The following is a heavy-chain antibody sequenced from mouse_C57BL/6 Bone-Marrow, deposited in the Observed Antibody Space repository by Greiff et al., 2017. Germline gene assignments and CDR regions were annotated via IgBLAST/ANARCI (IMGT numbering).Heavy chain of an antibody. CDR3: VRGPLYYYGSPYFDY. CDR1: GFTFNTYA. J-gene: IGHJ2*01. V-gene: IGHV10-3*01. CDR2: IRSKSSNYAT. Sequence: DAGGGLVQPKGSLKLSCAASGFTFNTYAMHWVRQAPGKGLEWVARIRSKSSNYATYYADSVKDRFTISRDDSQSMLYLQMNNLKTEDTAMYYCVRGPLYYYGSPYFDYWGQGTTLTVSS. D-gene: IGHD1-1*01.